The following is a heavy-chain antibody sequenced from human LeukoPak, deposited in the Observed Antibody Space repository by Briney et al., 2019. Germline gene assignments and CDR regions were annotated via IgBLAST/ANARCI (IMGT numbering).Heavy chain of an antibody. CDR2: ISNDGSKK. J-gene: IGHJ4*02. D-gene: IGHD5-18*01. V-gene: IGHV3-30*18. Sequence: GGSLRLSCTASGFTFSSYGMHWVRQAPGKGLDWVAVISNDGSKKYYADSVKGRFTISRDNSKNTLSLQVSSLRTEDTAVYYCAKDRYSYAFEYSDSWGQGTLVTVSS. CDR1: GFTFSSYG. CDR3: AKDRYSYAFEYSDS.